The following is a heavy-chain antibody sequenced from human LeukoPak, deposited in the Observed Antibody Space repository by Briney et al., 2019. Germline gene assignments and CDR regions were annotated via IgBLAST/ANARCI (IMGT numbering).Heavy chain of an antibody. V-gene: IGHV3-23*01. Sequence: PGGSLRLSCVASGFTFSRHGMNWVRQAPGKGLEWVSGISPSGDIKYYVDSVKGRFTVSRDNSKNTLYLQINSLRAEDTAVYYCASRDYYDSSGYNDAFDIWGQGTMVTVSS. CDR3: ASRDYYDSSGYNDAFDI. CDR2: ISPSGDIK. CDR1: GFTFSRHG. J-gene: IGHJ3*02. D-gene: IGHD3-22*01.